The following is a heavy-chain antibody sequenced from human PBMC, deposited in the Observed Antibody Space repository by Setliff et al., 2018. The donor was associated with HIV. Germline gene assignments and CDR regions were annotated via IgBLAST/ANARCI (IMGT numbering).Heavy chain of an antibody. Sequence: ASVKVSCKASGYTFTAYGITWVRQAPGQGLEWMGWMSAYSGDTEYAQKIQGRVNMTRDTSTDTAYVELRSLRFDDTALYYCVRGYYYDKTGYGTFDIWGQGTVVTVSS. CDR3: VRGYYYDKTGYGTFDI. CDR2: MSAYSGDT. J-gene: IGHJ3*02. V-gene: IGHV1-18*04. D-gene: IGHD3-22*01. CDR1: GYTFTAYG.